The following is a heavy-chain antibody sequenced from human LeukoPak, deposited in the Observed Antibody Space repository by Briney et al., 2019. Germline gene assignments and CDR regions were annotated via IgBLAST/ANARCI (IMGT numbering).Heavy chain of an antibody. D-gene: IGHD3-16*02. J-gene: IGHJ4*02. CDR2: IYYSGST. CDR3: ARHNYVWGSYRYIPAWYDY. V-gene: IGHV4-39*01. Sequence: SETLSLTCTVSGGSIRSSYYYWGWIRQPPGKGLEWIGSIYYSGSTYYNPSLKSRVTISVDTSKNQFSLKLSSVTAADTAVYYCARHNYVWGSYRYIPAWYDYWGQGTLVTVSS. CDR1: GGSIRSSYYY.